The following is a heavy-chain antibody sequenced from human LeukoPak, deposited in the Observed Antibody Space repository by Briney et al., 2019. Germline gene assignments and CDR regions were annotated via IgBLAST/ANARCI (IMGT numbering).Heavy chain of an antibody. CDR3: ARGLYYYDSSGFYRNWYFDL. V-gene: IGHV4-61*01. Sequence: SETLSLTCTVSGGSVSNGCYYWSWIRQPPGKGLEWIGYIFHSGSINNNPSLKSRVTISVDTSKNQFSLKLTSVTAADTAVYYCARGLYYYDSSGFYRNWYFDLWGRGTLVTVSS. J-gene: IGHJ2*01. CDR1: GGSVSNGCYY. CDR2: IFHSGSI. D-gene: IGHD3-22*01.